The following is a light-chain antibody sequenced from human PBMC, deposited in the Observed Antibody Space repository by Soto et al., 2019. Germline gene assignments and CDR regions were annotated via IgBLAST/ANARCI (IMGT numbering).Light chain of an antibody. V-gene: IGLV2-8*01. J-gene: IGLJ1*01. Sequence: QSVLTQPPSASGSPGQSVTIPCTGTSTDVGGYNYISWYQHHPGKGPKLIIYEVSERPSGVPDRFSGSKSGNTASLPVSGLQAEDEADYYCSSYAGSNHRGVVGSGTKVT. CDR1: STDVGGYNY. CDR3: SSYAGSNHRGV. CDR2: EVS.